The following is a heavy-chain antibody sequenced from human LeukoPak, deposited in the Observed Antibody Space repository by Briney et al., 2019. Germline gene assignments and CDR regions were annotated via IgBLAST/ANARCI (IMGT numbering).Heavy chain of an antibody. J-gene: IGHJ4*02. CDR1: GCTFSSYA. Sequence: PGGSLRLSCAASGCTFSSYAMSWVRQAPGKGLEWVSAISGSGGSTYYADSVKGRFTISRDNSKNTLYLQMNSLRAEDTAVYYCAEIPWYSSSLYRGYWGQGTLVTVSS. CDR2: ISGSGGST. D-gene: IGHD6-13*01. V-gene: IGHV3-23*01. CDR3: AEIPWYSSSLYRGY.